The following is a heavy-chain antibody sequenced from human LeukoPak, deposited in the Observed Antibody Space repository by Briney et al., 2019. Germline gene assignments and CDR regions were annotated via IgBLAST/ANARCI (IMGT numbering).Heavy chain of an antibody. CDR2: IWYDGSNK. V-gene: IGHV3-33*06. CDR1: GFTFSSYG. CDR3: AKEDVSGWYGVDY. Sequence: GGSLRLSCAASGFTFSSYGMHWVRQAPGKGLEWVAVIWYDGSNKYYADSVKGRFTISRDNSKNTVDLQLDSLRADDTAVYYCAKEDVSGWYGVDYWGQGTLVTVSS. J-gene: IGHJ4*02. D-gene: IGHD6-19*01.